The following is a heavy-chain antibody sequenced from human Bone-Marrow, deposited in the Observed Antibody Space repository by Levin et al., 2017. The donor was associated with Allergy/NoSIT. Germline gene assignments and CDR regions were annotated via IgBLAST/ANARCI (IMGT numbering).Heavy chain of an antibody. CDR2: ISPNSGGT. V-gene: IGHV1-2*02. Sequence: ASVKVSCKTSGYTFTGYVLHWVRQAPGQGLEWMGYISPNSGGTNYDQRFQGRVTMTRDTSIDTAYMELSRLTSDDTALYYCARVAEEGPWGQGTLVTVSS. CDR3: ARVAEEGP. J-gene: IGHJ5*02. CDR1: GYTFTGYV.